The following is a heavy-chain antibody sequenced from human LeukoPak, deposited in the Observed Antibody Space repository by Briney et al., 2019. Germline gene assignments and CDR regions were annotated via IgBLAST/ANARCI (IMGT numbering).Heavy chain of an antibody. CDR1: GYTLTELS. CDR2: FDPEDGET. D-gene: IGHD6-13*01. J-gene: IGHJ4*02. CDR3: ATALPPGYSSSWTRTRRDYFDY. V-gene: IGHV1-24*01. Sequence: ASVKVSPKVSGYTLTELSMHWVRQAPGKGLEWMGGFDPEDGETIYAQKFQGRVTMTEDTSTDTAYMELSSLRSEDTAVYYCATALPPGYSSSWTRTRRDYFDYWGQGTLVTVSS.